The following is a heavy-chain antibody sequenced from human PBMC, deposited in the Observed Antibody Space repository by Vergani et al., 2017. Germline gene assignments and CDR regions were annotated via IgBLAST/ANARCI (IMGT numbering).Heavy chain of an antibody. J-gene: IGHJ3*02. Sequence: VQLQESGPGLVKPSETLSLTCTVSGGSISSYYWSWIRQPAGKGLEWVGRIKSKTDGGTTDYAAPVKGRFTISRDDSKNTLYLQMNSLKTEDTAVYYCTTVVSGSLYIWGQGTMVTVSS. CDR3: TTVVSGSLYI. CDR2: IKSKTDGGTT. CDR1: GGSISSYY. D-gene: IGHD1-26*01. V-gene: IGHV3-15*01.